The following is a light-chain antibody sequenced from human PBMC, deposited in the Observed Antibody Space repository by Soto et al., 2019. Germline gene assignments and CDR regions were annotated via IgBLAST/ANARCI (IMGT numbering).Light chain of an antibody. J-gene: IGKJ4*01. CDR1: QDVSND. CDR2: AAS. V-gene: IGKV1-6*01. Sequence: AIQMTQSPCSLSASVGDRVTITCRASQDVSNDLGWYQQKPGKAPNLLIYAASTLQSGVPSRFSGSGSGTVFTLTISSLQHEDSASYYCLQGHEYLTFGGGTRVEIK. CDR3: LQGHEYLT.